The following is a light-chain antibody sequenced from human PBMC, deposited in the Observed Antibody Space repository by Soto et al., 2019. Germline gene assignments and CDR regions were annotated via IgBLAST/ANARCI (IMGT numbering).Light chain of an antibody. CDR1: SGSVSTSYY. V-gene: IGLV8-61*01. J-gene: IGLJ2*01. CDR2: STN. CDR3: VLFMGNGISV. Sequence: QTVVTQEPSFSVSPGGTVTLTCGLSSGSVSTSYYPSWYQQTPGQAPRTLIYSTNSRSSGVPDRFSGSILGNKAALTITGAQADDESDYYCVLFMGNGISVFGGGTK.